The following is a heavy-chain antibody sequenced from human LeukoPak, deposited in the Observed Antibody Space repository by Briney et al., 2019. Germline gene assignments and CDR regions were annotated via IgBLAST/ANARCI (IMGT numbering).Heavy chain of an antibody. J-gene: IGHJ4*02. CDR3: AREYNRH. Sequence: GGSLRLSCAASGFTFSSYAMHWVRQAPGKGLEWVAVISYDGSNKYYADSVKGRFTISRDNSKNTLYLQMNSLRAEDTAVYYCAREYNRHWGQGTLVTVSS. CDR1: GFTFSSYA. CDR2: ISYDGSNK. D-gene: IGHD1-14*01. V-gene: IGHV3-30*04.